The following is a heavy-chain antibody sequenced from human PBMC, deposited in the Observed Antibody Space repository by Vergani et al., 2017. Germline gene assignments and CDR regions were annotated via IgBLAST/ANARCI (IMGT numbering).Heavy chain of an antibody. J-gene: IGHJ4*02. CDR2: INAGNGYT. CDR3: ARDLNGGYSLDY. V-gene: IGHV1-3*01. CDR1: GYTFINYA. D-gene: IGHD4-17*01. Sequence: QVQLVQSGAEVKKPGASVKVSCKASGYTFINYAMHWVRQAPGQRLEWMAWINAGNGYTKYSQKFQGRVTITRDTSASTAYMELSSLRSEYTAVYYCARDLNGGYSLDYWGQGTLVTVSS.